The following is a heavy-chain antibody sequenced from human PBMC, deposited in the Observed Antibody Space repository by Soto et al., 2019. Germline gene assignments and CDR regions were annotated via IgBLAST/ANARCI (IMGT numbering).Heavy chain of an antibody. D-gene: IGHD3-22*01. Sequence: GESLKISCKGSGYSFTSYWISWVRQMPGKGLEWMGRIDPSDSYTNYSPSFQGHVTISADKSISTAYLQWSSLKASDTAMYYCARSPDYYDSSGSSFDIWGQGTMVTVSS. CDR1: GYSFTSYW. V-gene: IGHV5-10-1*01. J-gene: IGHJ3*02. CDR3: ARSPDYYDSSGSSFDI. CDR2: IDPSDSYT.